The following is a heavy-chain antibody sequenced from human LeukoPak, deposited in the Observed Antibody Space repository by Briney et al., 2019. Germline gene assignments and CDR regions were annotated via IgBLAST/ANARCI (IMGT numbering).Heavy chain of an antibody. CDR3: ARAPGYCSGSDCYSHSPYDA. CDR1: GGSISSGGYY. CDR2: IYYSGST. V-gene: IGHV4-31*03. J-gene: IGHJ5*02. Sequence: PSQTLSLACTVSGGSISSGGYYWSWIRQHPGKGLEWIGYIYYSGSTYYNPSLKSRLTISVDTSKNQFSLKLTSVTAADTAVYYCARAPGYCSGSDCYSHSPYDAWGQGTLVAVSS. D-gene: IGHD2-15*01.